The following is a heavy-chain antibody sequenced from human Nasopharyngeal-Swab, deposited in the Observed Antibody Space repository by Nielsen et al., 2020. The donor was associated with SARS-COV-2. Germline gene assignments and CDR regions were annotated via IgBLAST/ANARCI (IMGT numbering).Heavy chain of an antibody. CDR3: ARELSNTPKYNWFDP. Sequence: GSLRPSCTVSGYSISSGYYWAWIRQPPGKGLEWIGSIYHGGSTYYTPSLESRVTISVDTSNNHFSLKLTSVTAADTAVYYCARELSNTPKYNWFDPWGQGTLVTVSS. D-gene: IGHD5-18*01. CDR1: GYSISSGYY. CDR2: IYHGGST. J-gene: IGHJ5*02. V-gene: IGHV4-38-2*02.